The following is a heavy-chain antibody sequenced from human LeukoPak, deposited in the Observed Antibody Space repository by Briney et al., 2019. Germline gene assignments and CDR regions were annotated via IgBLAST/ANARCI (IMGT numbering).Heavy chain of an antibody. D-gene: IGHD6-13*01. CDR3: ARAVVRAYSSSWYYYYYMDV. V-gene: IGHV4-61*01. J-gene: IGHJ6*03. CDR1: GGSIGSGSYF. Sequence: SETLSLTCTVSGGSIGSGSYFWSWIRQPPGKGLEWIGYSYYSGSANYNPSLKSRVTISVDTSKNQFSLKLSSVTAADTAVYYCARAVVRAYSSSWYYYYYMDVWGKGTTVTVPS. CDR2: SYYSGSA.